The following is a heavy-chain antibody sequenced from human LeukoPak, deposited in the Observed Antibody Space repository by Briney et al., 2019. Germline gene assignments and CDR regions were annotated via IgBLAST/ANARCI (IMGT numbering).Heavy chain of an antibody. V-gene: IGHV4-59*08. CDR2: IHYSGST. CDR3: ARWSTSGWAFDS. Sequence: PSETLSLTCTVSGGTISSYYWNWIRQPPGKGLEWMGYIHYSGSTKYNPSLKRRGTISLDTSKNQFSLKLISVPAADTTGYYFARWSTSGWAFDSGGRGPLVTVSS. CDR1: GGTISSYY. D-gene: IGHD6-19*01. J-gene: IGHJ4*02.